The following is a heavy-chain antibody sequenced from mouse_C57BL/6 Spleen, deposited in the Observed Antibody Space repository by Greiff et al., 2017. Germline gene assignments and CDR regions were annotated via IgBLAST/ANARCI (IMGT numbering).Heavy chain of an antibody. CDR1: GYTFTSYW. V-gene: IGHV1-50*01. Sequence: VQLQQPGAELVKPGASVKLSCKASGYTFTSYWMQWVKQRPGQGLEWIGEIDPSDSYTNYNQKFKGKATLTVDTSSSTAYMQLSSLTSEDAAVYYCARESYGSSPYYWGQGTTLTVSS. CDR3: ARESYGSSPYY. CDR2: IDPSDSYT. D-gene: IGHD1-1*01. J-gene: IGHJ2*01.